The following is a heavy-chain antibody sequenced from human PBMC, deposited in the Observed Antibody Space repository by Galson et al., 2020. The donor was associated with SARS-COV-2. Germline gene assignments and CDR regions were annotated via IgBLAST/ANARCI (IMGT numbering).Heavy chain of an antibody. CDR3: ARQGVNMIVLVTVPGWFFDL. D-gene: IGHD2-21*02. CDR2: IYPNGRT. CDR1: GYSVSTTNY. J-gene: IGHJ2*01. Sequence: SETLSLTCAVSGYSVSTTNYWGWVRLAPGKGLEWIGSIYPNGRTYYNPSRESRVTVSVDTSRNQFSLTLASVTAADTAFYYCARQGVNMIVLVTVPGWFFDLWGRGTLVTVSS. V-gene: IGHV4-38-2*01.